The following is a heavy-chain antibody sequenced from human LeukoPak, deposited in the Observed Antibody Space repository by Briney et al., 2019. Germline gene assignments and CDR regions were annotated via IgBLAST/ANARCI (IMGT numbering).Heavy chain of an antibody. Sequence: PSETLSLTCTVSGGSISSSSYYWGWIRQPPGKGLEWIGSIYYSGSTYYNPSLKSRVTISVDTSKNQFSLKPSSVTAADTAVYYCARQPEAGMFDYWGQGTLVTVSS. CDR1: GGSISSSSYY. V-gene: IGHV4-39*01. D-gene: IGHD6-13*01. CDR2: IYYSGST. J-gene: IGHJ4*02. CDR3: ARQPEAGMFDY.